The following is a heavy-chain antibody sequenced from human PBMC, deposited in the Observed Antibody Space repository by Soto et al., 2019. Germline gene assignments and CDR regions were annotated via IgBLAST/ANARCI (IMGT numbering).Heavy chain of an antibody. J-gene: IGHJ4*02. Sequence: QVQLQESGPGLVKPSETLSLTCTVSGGSISSYYWTCIRQPPGKGLDWIGFMYNSGITPYNPSLKSRVTISLDTSKNHYSLNLRSVTAADTAVYYCASMGYHYGAGSYPLDYWGQGTLVTVSS. V-gene: IGHV4-59*08. CDR2: MYNSGIT. CDR1: GGSISSYY. CDR3: ASMGYHYGAGSYPLDY. D-gene: IGHD3-10*01.